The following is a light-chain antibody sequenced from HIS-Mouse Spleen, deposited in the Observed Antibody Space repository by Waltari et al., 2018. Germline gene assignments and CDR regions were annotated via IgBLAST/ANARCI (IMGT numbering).Light chain of an antibody. CDR2: DDS. CDR3: QVCDSSSDHVV. V-gene: IGLV3-21*03. Sequence: VLTQPPSVSVAPGKTARITCGGNNIGSKSVHWYQQKPGQAPVLVVYDDSVRPYGLPERFSGSTSGNTATLTISRVEAVDEADYYCQVCDSSSDHVVFGGGTKLTVL. CDR1: NIGSKS. J-gene: IGLJ2*01.